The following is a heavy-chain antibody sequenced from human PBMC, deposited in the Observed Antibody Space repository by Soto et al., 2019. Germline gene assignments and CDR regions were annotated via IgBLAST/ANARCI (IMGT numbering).Heavy chain of an antibody. V-gene: IGHV4-59*01. CDR2: VYYNGDT. J-gene: IGHJ4*02. CDR3: ARGGTTMVKYYFDY. Sequence: SETLSLTCIASGDSMSTNYWHWIRQPPGKALEWIGYVYYNGDTNYNPSLNSRVTISVDTSMNQLSLRLSSVTAADTAVYYCARGGTTMVKYYFDYWGQGALVTVSS. CDR1: GDSMSTNY. D-gene: IGHD5-18*01.